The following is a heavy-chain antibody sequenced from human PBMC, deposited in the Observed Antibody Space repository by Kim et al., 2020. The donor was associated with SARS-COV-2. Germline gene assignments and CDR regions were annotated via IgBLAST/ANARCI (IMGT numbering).Heavy chain of an antibody. V-gene: IGHV4-38-2*02. D-gene: IGHD4-17*01. J-gene: IGHJ4*02. CDR2: IYHSGGT. CDR1: GYSISSGYY. Sequence: SETLSLTYTVSGYSISSGYYWGWIRQPPGKGLEWIGSIYHSGGTYYNPSLKSRVTISVDTSKNQFSLKLSSVTAADTAVYYCARDYGFDYWGQGTLVTVSS. CDR3: ARDYGFDY.